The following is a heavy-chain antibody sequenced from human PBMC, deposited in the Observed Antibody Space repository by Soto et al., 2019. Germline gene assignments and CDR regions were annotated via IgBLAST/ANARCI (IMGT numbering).Heavy chain of an antibody. CDR3: ARHATYYDILSGYYFDY. Sequence: GESLKISGKGYGYSFTINCIGWVLQMPWKGLEWMGVIYPGDSDTRYSLSFQGQVTISADKSISTAYLQWNSLKASDTAMYYCARHATYYDILSGYYFDYWGQGTLVTVSS. CDR1: GYSFTINC. D-gene: IGHD3-9*01. V-gene: IGHV5-51*01. J-gene: IGHJ4*02. CDR2: IYPGDSDT.